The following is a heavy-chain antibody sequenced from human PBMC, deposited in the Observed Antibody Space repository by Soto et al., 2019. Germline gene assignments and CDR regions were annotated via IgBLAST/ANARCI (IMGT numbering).Heavy chain of an antibody. V-gene: IGHV5-10-1*01. CDR3: ARHWDYDSSGYYPKTTKGMDV. J-gene: IGHJ6*02. CDR2: IDPSDSYT. Sequence: GESLKISCKGSGYSFTSYWISWVRQMPGKGLEWMGRIDPSDSYTNYSPSFQGHVTISVDKSISTAYLQWSSLKASGTAMYYCARHWDYDSSGYYPKTTKGMDVWGQGTTVTVSS. D-gene: IGHD3-22*01. CDR1: GYSFTSYW.